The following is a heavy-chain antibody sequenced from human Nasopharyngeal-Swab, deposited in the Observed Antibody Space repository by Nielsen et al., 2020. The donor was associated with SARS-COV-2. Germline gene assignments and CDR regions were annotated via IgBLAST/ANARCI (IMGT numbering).Heavy chain of an antibody. CDR2: ISVNGAST. CDR1: RFTFSSYA. CDR3: AKRVAGKYYYMDV. V-gene: IGHV3-23*01. D-gene: IGHD3-10*01. Sequence: GGSLRLSCAASRFTFSSYAMTWVRQAPGKGLEWVSSISVNGASTYYAGSVKGRFTISRDSSRNTLYLQLNSLRAEDTAIYYCAKRVAGKYYYMDVWGKGTTVTVSS. J-gene: IGHJ6*03.